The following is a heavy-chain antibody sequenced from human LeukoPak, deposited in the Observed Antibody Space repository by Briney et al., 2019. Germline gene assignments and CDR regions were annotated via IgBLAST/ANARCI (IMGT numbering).Heavy chain of an antibody. CDR1: GFSFSDYS. CDR2: ISRSFTPI. J-gene: IGHJ4*02. D-gene: IGHD1-26*01. V-gene: IGHV3-48*01. CDR3: AQSGSSQLPDY. Sequence: PGGSLRLSCAASGFSFSDYSMTWVRQAPGKGLEWVSYISRSFTPIYYADSVKGRFTISRDNSKNTLYLQMNSLRAEDTAVYYCAQSGSSQLPDYWGQGTLVTVSS.